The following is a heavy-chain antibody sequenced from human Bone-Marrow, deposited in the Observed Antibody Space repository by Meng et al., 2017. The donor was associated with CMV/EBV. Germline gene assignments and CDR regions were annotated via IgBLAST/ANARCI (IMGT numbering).Heavy chain of an antibody. CDR1: GFIVSSNY. CDR2: ISSSSSYI. Sequence: GGSLRLSCAASGFIVSSNYMRWVRQAPGKGLEWVSSISSSSSYIYYADSVKGRFTISRDNAKNSLYLQMNSLRAEDTAVYYCARASYSNYYFDYWGQGTLVTVYS. CDR3: ARASYSNYYFDY. J-gene: IGHJ4*02. V-gene: IGHV3-21*01. D-gene: IGHD4-11*01.